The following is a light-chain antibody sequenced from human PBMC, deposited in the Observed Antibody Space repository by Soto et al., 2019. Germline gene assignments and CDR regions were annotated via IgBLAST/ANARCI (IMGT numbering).Light chain of an antibody. V-gene: IGLV2-14*03. CDR1: RSDVGGYDY. CDR2: DVR. J-gene: IGLJ1*01. Sequence: QSVLTQPASVSGSPGQSITISCTGTRSDVGGYDYVSWYQQHPGKAPKLLIYDVRDRPSGVSNRFSGSKSGNTASLTISGLQAEDEADFYCSSYTSSSTYVFGTGTKVTVL. CDR3: SSYTSSSTYV.